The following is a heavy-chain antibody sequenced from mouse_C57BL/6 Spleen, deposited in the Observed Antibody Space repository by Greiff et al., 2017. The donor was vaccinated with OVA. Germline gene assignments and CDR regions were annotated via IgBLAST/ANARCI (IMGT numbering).Heavy chain of an antibody. J-gene: IGHJ3*01. CDR2: INPNNGGT. V-gene: IGHV1-26*01. CDR3: ARRRALYYDYDGGFAY. D-gene: IGHD2-4*01. Sequence: EVQLQQSGPELVKPGASVKISCKASGYTFTDYYMNWVKQSHGKSLEWIGDINPNNGGTSYNQKFKGKATLTVDKSSSTAYMELRSLTSEDSAVYYCARRRALYYDYDGGFAYWGQGTLVTVSA. CDR1: GYTFTDYY.